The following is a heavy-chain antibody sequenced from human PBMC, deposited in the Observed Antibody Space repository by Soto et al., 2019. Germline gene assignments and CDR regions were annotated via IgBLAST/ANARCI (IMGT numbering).Heavy chain of an antibody. CDR1: GYIFTNFG. CDR2: ISAHNDNT. CDR3: MRDTTGGAGTQGDY. Sequence: GASVKVSCKASGYIFTNFGISWVRQAPGQGLEWMGWISAHNDNTNYAQRLQGRVTMTTDTSTSTAYMELRSLGSDDTAVYYCMRDTTGGAGTQGDYWGHGTMVT. J-gene: IGHJ4*01. D-gene: IGHD1-1*01. V-gene: IGHV1-18*01.